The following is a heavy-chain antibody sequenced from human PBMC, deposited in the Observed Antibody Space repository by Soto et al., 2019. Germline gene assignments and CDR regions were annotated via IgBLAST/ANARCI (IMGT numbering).Heavy chain of an antibody. CDR2: ISYDGSNK. J-gene: IGHJ6*02. CDR1: GFTFSSYA. Sequence: QVQLVESGGGVVQPGRSLRLSCAASGFTFSSYAMHWVRQAPGKGLEWVAVISYDGSNKYYADSVKGRFTISRDNSKNTLYLQMNSLRAEDTAVYYCARVRVAAPYYYYGMDVWGQGTTVTVSS. V-gene: IGHV3-30-3*01. CDR3: ARVRVAAPYYYYGMDV. D-gene: IGHD6-25*01.